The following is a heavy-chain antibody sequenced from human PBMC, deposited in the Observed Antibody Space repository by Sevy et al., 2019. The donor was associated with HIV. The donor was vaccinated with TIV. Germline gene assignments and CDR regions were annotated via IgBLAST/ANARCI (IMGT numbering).Heavy chain of an antibody. CDR3: AKGARWLKLKEHAAFDI. V-gene: IGHV3-23*01. J-gene: IGHJ3*02. CDR1: GFTFSSYA. CDR2: ISGSGGST. Sequence: GGSLRLSCAASGFTFSSYAMSWVRQAPGKGLEWVSAISGSGGSTYSADSVKGRFTISRDNSKNTLYLQMNSLRAEDTAVYDCAKGARWLKLKEHAAFDIWGQGTMVTVSS. D-gene: IGHD5-12*01.